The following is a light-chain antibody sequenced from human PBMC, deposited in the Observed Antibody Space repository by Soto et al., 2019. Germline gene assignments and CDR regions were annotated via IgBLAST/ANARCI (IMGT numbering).Light chain of an antibody. CDR2: SNN. CDR3: AAWDDSLNGLYV. J-gene: IGLJ1*01. Sequence: QSVLTQPPSAFGTPGQRVPISCSGSSSNIGSNTVNWYQQLPGTAPKLLMYSNNQRPSGVPDRFSGSKSGTSASLAISGLQSEDEADYYCAAWDDSLNGLYVFGTGTKLTVL. CDR1: SSNIGSNT. V-gene: IGLV1-44*01.